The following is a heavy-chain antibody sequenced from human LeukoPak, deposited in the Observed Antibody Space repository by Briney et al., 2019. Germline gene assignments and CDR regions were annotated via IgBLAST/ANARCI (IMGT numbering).Heavy chain of an antibody. CDR2: IYYSGST. CDR3: ARASGADYSNSYWFDP. CDR1: GGSISSSSYY. Sequence: SETLSLTCTVSGGSISSSSYYWGWIRQPPGKGLEWIGSIYYSGSTYYNPSLKSRVTISVDTSKNQFSLKLSSVTAADTAVYYCARASGADYSNSYWFDPWGQGILVTVSS. D-gene: IGHD4-11*01. J-gene: IGHJ5*02. V-gene: IGHV4-39*07.